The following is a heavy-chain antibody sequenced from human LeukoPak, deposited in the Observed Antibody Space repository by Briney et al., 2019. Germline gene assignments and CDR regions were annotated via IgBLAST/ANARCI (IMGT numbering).Heavy chain of an antibody. CDR2: IRYDGSNK. J-gene: IGHJ4*02. D-gene: IGHD2-2*01. CDR3: AKDPTFLDLGYCSSTSCYHHYFDY. V-gene: IGHV3-30*02. Sequence: PGGSLRLSCAASGFTFSSYGMDWVRQAPGKGLEWVAFIRYDGSNKYYADSVKGRFTISRGNSKNTLYLQMNSLRAEDTAVYYCAKDPTFLDLGYCSSTSCYHHYFDYWGQGTLVTVSS. CDR1: GFTFSSYG.